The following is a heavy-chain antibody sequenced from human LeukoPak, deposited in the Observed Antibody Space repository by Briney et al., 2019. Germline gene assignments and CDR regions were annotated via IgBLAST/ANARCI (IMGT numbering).Heavy chain of an antibody. V-gene: IGHV4-34*01. CDR3: ARGRGSGSYHYYYYYGMDV. J-gene: IGHJ6*02. D-gene: IGHD1-26*01. CDR2: IYHSGST. Sequence: SETLSLTCAVYGGSFSGYYWSWIRQPPGKGLEWIGEIYHSGSTNYNPSLKSRVTISVYTSKNQFSLKLSSVTAADTAVYYCARGRGSGSYHYYYYYGMDVWGQGTTVSVSS. CDR1: GGSFSGYY.